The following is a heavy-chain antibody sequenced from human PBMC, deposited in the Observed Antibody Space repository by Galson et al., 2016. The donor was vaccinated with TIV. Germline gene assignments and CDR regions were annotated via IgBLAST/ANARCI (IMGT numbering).Heavy chain of an antibody. Sequence: SLRLSCAASGFTFSSHAITWVRQAPGKGLEWISAISGGGGSTYHTDSVKGRFTISRDNSKNTVFLQINSLRVEDTAVYYCAEIDSSGYNYGGRFVYWGQGTLVTVSS. V-gene: IGHV3-23*01. CDR3: AEIDSSGYNYGGRFVY. CDR1: GFTFSSHA. J-gene: IGHJ4*02. D-gene: IGHD3-22*01. CDR2: ISGGGGST.